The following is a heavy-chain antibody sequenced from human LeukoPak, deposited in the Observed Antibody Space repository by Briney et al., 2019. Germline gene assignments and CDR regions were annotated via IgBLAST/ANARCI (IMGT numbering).Heavy chain of an antibody. V-gene: IGHV3-7*01. CDR1: GFIFSDFS. D-gene: IGHD2-21*01. J-gene: IGHJ4*02. CDR3: ARPRGCGTSRCNNFDY. CDR2: MDEHGSEI. Sequence: GGSLRLSCAVSGFIFSDFSMSWVRQAPGKGLEWVAKMDEHGSEIFYVDSVKGRFTISRDNAKNSLFLQLNRLRADDTAAYYCARPRGCGTSRCNNFDYWGQGTLVTVSS.